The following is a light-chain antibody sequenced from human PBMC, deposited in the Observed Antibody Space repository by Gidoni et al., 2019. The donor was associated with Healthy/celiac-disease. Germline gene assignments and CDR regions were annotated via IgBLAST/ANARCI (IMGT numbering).Light chain of an antibody. CDR1: QDISNY. V-gene: IGKV1-33*01. CDR3: QQYDNLPIT. CDR2: DAS. Sequence: DIQMTQSPSSLSASVGARVTITCQASQDISNYLNWYQQKPGKAPKLLIYDASNLETGGPSRFSGSGSGTDFTFTISSLQPEDIATYYCQQYDNLPITFGQXTRLEIK. J-gene: IGKJ5*01.